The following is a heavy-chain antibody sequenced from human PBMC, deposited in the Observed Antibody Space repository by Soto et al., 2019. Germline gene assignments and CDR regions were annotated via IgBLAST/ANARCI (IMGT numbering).Heavy chain of an antibody. D-gene: IGHD2-15*01. J-gene: IGHJ5*02. CDR3: ARGQRVDSEGWFDP. CDR1: GFTFSSYG. Sequence: QVQLVESGGGVVQPGRSLRLSCAASGFTFSSYGMHWVRQAPGKGLEWVAVIWYDGSNKYYADSVKGRFTISRDNSKNTLYLQMDSLRADDTAVYYCARGQRVDSEGWFDPWGQGTLVTVSS. V-gene: IGHV3-33*01. CDR2: IWYDGSNK.